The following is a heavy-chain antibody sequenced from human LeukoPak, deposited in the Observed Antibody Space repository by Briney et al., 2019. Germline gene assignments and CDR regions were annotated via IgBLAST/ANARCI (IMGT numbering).Heavy chain of an antibody. CDR3: AKDREGYSSGWYPYYMDV. V-gene: IGHV3-30*02. Sequence: GGSLRLSCAASGFTFSTYGMHWVRQAPGKGLEWVAFLRYAGINKYYADAVKGRFTISRDNFKNTLYLQMNSLRAEDTAVYYCAKDREGYSSGWYPYYMDVWGKGTTVTISS. J-gene: IGHJ6*03. CDR1: GFTFSTYG. CDR2: LRYAGINK. D-gene: IGHD6-19*01.